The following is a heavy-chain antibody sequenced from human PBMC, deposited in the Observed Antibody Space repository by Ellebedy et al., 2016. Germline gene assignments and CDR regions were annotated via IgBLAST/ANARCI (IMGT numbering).Heavy chain of an antibody. CDR1: GFTFSSYA. Sequence: GESLKISXAASGFTFSSYAMHWVRQAPGKGLEWVAVISYDGSNKYYADSVKGRFTISRDNSKNTLYLQMNSLRAEDTAVYYCARVSNPRVNAYYHNYFYMDVWGKGTTVTVSS. J-gene: IGHJ6*03. CDR3: ARVSNPRVNAYYHNYFYMDV. V-gene: IGHV3-30-3*01. CDR2: ISYDGSNK. D-gene: IGHD4-11*01.